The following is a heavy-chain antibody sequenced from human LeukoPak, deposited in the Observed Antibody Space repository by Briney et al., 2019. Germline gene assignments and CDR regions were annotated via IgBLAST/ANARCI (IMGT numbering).Heavy chain of an antibody. J-gene: IGHJ4*02. CDR3: ARDEGIAAAGTPGADY. D-gene: IGHD6-13*01. CDR1: GYTFTSYY. Sequence: ASVKVSCKASGYTFTSYYMHWVRQAPGQGLEWMGIINPSGGSTSYAQKFQGRVTMTRDTSTSTVYMELSSLRSEDTAVYYRARDEGIAAAGTPGADYWGQGTLVTVSS. V-gene: IGHV1-46*01. CDR2: INPSGGST.